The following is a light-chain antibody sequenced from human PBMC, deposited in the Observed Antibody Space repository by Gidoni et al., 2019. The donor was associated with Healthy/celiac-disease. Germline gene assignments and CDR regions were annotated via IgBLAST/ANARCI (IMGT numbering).Light chain of an antibody. CDR2: AAS. CDR3: QQYYSYPWT. CDR1: QGISSY. V-gene: IGKV1-8*01. Sequence: AIRMTQSPSSFSASTGDRVTITCRASQGISSYLAWYQQKTVKAPKLLIYAASTLQSGVPSRFSGSGSGTDFTLTISGLQSEDFATYYCQQYYSYPWTFGQGTKVEIK. J-gene: IGKJ1*01.